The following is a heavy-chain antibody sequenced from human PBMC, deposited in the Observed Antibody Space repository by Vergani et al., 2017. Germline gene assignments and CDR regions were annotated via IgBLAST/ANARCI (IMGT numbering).Heavy chain of an antibody. Sequence: QVQLVQSGAEVKKPGASVKVSCKASGYTFTSYAMHWVRQAPGQRLEWMGWINAGNGNTKYSQKFQGRVTITRDTSASTAYMELSSLRSEETAVYYCARTYYDFWSGYSYMDVWGKGTTVTVSS. V-gene: IGHV1-3*01. CDR1: GYTFTSYA. J-gene: IGHJ6*03. CDR2: INAGNGNT. D-gene: IGHD3-3*01. CDR3: ARTYYDFWSGYSYMDV.